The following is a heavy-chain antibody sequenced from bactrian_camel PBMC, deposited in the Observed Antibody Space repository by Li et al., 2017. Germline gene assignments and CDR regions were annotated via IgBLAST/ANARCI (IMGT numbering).Heavy chain of an antibody. CDR1: GFAFDTYE. D-gene: IGHD3*01. J-gene: IGHJ4*01. V-gene: IGHV3S40*01. CDR2: IQPSYQ. Sequence: VQLVESGGGLVQPGGSLTLSCEASGFAFDTYEMSWVRQAPGKGLEWVSGIQPSYQTYADSVMGRFTISRDNDKNTAYLQMNSLKPEDTALYYCAVRWSGSRCFASARGYNEYGQETQVTVS.